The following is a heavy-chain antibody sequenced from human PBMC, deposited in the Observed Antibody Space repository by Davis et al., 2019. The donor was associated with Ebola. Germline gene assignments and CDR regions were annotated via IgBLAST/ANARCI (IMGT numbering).Heavy chain of an antibody. Sequence: GESLKISCKGSGYSFTSSWIGWVRQMPGKGLEWMGIIYAGDSDARYSPSFEGQVTISVDRSFTTAYLQWSSLKASDTAIYYCARQESLYGYIDYWGQGTLVTVSS. D-gene: IGHD5-18*01. CDR3: ARQESLYGYIDY. CDR1: GYSFTSSW. V-gene: IGHV5-51*01. CDR2: IYAGDSDA. J-gene: IGHJ4*02.